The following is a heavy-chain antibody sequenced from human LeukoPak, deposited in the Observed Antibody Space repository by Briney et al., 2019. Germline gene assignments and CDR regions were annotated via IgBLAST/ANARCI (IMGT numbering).Heavy chain of an antibody. Sequence: ASVKVSRKVSGYTLTELSMHWVRQAPGKGLEWMGGFDPEDGETIYAQKFQGRVTMTEDTSTDTAYMELSSLRSEDTAVYYCATARPSYYYGSGSHRKDAFDYWGQGTLVTVSS. CDR1: GYTLTELS. D-gene: IGHD3-10*01. CDR3: ATARPSYYYGSGSHRKDAFDY. J-gene: IGHJ4*02. CDR2: FDPEDGET. V-gene: IGHV1-24*01.